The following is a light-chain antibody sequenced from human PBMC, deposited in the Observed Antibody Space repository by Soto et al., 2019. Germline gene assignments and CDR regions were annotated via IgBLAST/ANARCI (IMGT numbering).Light chain of an antibody. J-gene: IGKJ1*01. Sequence: EIVMTQSPATLSVSPGERATLSCRASQSVSSNLAWYQQKPGQAPRLLIYGASTSATGIPARFSGSGSGTEFTLTISSLQSEDFAVYYCQQYNNWPPWTFGQGTKGEIK. CDR2: GAS. CDR1: QSVSSN. V-gene: IGKV3-15*01. CDR3: QQYNNWPPWT.